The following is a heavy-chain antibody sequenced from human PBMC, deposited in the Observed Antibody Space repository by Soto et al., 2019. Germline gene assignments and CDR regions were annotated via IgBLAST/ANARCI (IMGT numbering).Heavy chain of an antibody. J-gene: IGHJ4*02. CDR2: IYHSGST. V-gene: IGHV4-4*02. CDR3: ARCGDYEDY. D-gene: IGHD4-17*01. CDR1: SGSISSSNW. Sequence: QVQLQESGPGLVKPSGTLSLTCAVSSGSISSSNWWRWGRQPPGKGLDWIGEIYHSGSTNYNPSLKRRVTRSVDKSKHQFSLKLSSVTAADTAVYYCARCGDYEDYWGQGTLVTVSS.